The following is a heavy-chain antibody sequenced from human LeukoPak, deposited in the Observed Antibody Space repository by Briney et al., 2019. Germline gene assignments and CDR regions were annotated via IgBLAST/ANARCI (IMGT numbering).Heavy chain of an antibody. D-gene: IGHD3-22*01. J-gene: IGHJ4*02. V-gene: IGHV4-31*03. Sequence: PSETLSLTCTVSGGSISSGGYYWSWIRQHPGKGLEWIGYIYYSGSTYYNPSLKSRVTISVDTSKNQFSLKLSSVTAADTAVYYCARGVTSDDSSGYYYVDLNIFDYWGQGTLVTVSS. CDR1: GGSISSGGYY. CDR3: ARGVTSDDSSGYYYVDLNIFDY. CDR2: IYYSGST.